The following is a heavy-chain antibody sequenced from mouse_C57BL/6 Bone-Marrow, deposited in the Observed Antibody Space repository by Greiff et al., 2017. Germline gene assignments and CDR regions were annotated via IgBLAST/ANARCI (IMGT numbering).Heavy chain of an antibody. V-gene: IGHV14-3*01. CDR1: GFNIKNTY. CDR2: IDPANGNT. Sequence: EVQLVESVAELVRPGASVKLSCTASGFNIKNTYMHWVKQRPEQGLEWIGRIDPANGNTKFAPKFQGKATITADTSSNTAYLQLISLTSEDTAIYYCATPIYYDYDVDYWGQGTSVTVSS. D-gene: IGHD2-4*01. CDR3: ATPIYYDYDVDY. J-gene: IGHJ4*01.